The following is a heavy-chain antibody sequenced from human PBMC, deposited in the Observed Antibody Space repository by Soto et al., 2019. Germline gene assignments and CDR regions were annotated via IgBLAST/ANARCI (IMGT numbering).Heavy chain of an antibody. J-gene: IGHJ6*02. CDR2: MYNTGST. CDR1: SGSISGYY. CDR3: ARDLCGYYGTHRDPQDV. D-gene: IGHD3-3*01. Sequence: PSETLSLTCTVSSGSISGYYWSWIRQPPGKGLEWIGYMYNTGSTVYNPSFKSRVTISVDTSKNQFSLKLNSVTAADTAVYYCARDLCGYYGTHRDPQDVPGQGTTVTVS. V-gene: IGHV4-59*01.